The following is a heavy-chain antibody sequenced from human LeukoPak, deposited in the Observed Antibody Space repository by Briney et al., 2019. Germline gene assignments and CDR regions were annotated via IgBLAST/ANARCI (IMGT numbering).Heavy chain of an antibody. CDR1: GYTFSTYG. CDR3: ARDDALVATGSFDY. D-gene: IGHD5-12*01. J-gene: IGHJ4*02. CDR2: ISAYNGNT. V-gene: IGHV1-18*01. Sequence: ASVKVSCKASGYTFSTYGINWVRQAPGHGVEWMGWISAYNGNTNYAQKLQGRVTMTTDTSTSTAYMELRSLRSDDTAVYYCARDDALVATGSFDYWGQGTLVTVSS.